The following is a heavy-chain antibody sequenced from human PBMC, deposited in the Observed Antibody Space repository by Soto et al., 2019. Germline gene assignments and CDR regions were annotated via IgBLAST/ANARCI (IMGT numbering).Heavy chain of an antibody. CDR2: IGTAGDT. J-gene: IGHJ4*02. D-gene: IGHD1-26*01. CDR3: ARGRGADFDY. V-gene: IGHV3-13*01. CDR1: GFTLSSYD. Sequence: EVQLVESGGGLVQPGGSLRLSCAASGFTLSSYDMHWVRQATGKGLDWVSGIGTAGDTYYPGSVKGRFTISRENAKNSLYLQMNSLRAGDTAVYYCARGRGADFDYWGQGTLVTVSS.